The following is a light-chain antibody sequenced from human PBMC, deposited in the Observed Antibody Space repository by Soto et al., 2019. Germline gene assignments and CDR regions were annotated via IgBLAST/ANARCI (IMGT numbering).Light chain of an antibody. CDR2: GAS. CDR1: QSISSSY. CDR3: QQYGNSPLT. Sequence: EIVLTQSPGTLSLSPGERATLSCRASQSISSSYLAWYQQKPGQAPRPLIYGASSRATGIPDRFSGSGSGTDFTLTVSTLEPEDFAMYYCQQYGNSPLTFGGGTKVEIK. J-gene: IGKJ4*01. V-gene: IGKV3-20*01.